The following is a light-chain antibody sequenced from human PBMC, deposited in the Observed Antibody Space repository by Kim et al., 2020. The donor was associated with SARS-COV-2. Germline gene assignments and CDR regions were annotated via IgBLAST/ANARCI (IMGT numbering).Light chain of an antibody. CDR2: GAS. CDR3: HQYNAWHT. J-gene: IGKJ2*01. V-gene: IGKV3-15*01. CDR1: QSVRSD. Sequence: LSVSPGEGVTLSCRASQSVRSDLAWYQQKSGQTPRLLIYGASTRAAGVPARFSGSGSGTEFTLTISSLQSEDVAVYYCHQYNAWHTFGQGTKLEI.